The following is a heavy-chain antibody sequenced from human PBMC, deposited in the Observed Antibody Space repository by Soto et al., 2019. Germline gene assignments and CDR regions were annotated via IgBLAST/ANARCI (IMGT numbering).Heavy chain of an antibody. J-gene: IGHJ6*02. CDR1: GFIFSSYA. D-gene: IGHD2-15*01. Sequence: QVQLVESGGGVVQPGRSLRLSCTASGFIFSSYAMHWVRQAPGKGLKWVAIIWYDGSKRFYADSVKGRFTISRDKSKNTLYLQMNSLRAEDTAVYYCARPAAYHTYYDMDVWGQGTTVTVSS. CDR2: IWYDGSKR. V-gene: IGHV3-33*01. CDR3: ARPAAYHTYYDMDV.